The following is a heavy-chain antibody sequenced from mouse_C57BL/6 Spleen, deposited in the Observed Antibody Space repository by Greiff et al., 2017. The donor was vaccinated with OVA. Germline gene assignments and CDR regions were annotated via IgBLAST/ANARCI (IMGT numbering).Heavy chain of an antibody. D-gene: IGHD1-1*01. J-gene: IGHJ2*01. CDR2: IDPSDSYT. CDR1: GYTFTSYW. CDR3: ATSTDYFDY. V-gene: IGHV1-69*01. Sequence: QVQLKQPGAELVMPGASVKLSCKASGYTFTSYWMHWVKQRPGQGLEWIGEIDPSDSYTNYNQKFKGKSTLTVDKSSSTAYMQLSRLTSEDSAVYYCATSTDYFDYWGQGTTLTVSS.